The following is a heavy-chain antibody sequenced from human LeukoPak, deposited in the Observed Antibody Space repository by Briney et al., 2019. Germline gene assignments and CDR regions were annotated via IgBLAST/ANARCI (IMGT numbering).Heavy chain of an antibody. Sequence: GGSLRLSCAASGFTFSDHYMDWVRQAPGKGLEWVGRTRNKANSYTTEYAASVKGRFTISRDDSKNSLYLQMNSLRAEDTAVYYCATLSRGGFGELLYYYYYYGMDVWGQGTTVTVSS. V-gene: IGHV3-72*01. J-gene: IGHJ6*02. CDR1: GFTFSDHY. CDR2: TRNKANSYTT. CDR3: ATLSRGGFGELLYYYYYYGMDV. D-gene: IGHD3-10*01.